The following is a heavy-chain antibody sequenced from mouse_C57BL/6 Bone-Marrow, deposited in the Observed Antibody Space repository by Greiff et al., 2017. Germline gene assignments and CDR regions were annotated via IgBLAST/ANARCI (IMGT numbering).Heavy chain of an antibody. CDR2: IYPSSGTT. V-gene: IGHV1-81*01. CDR1: GYTFTSYG. Sequence: QVQLQQSGAELARPGASVKLSCKASGYTFTSYGISWVKQRTGQGLEWIGEIYPSSGTTSYNEKFKGKATLTADKSSSTAYMELRSLTSEDSAVYFCARGGYGSSYAWLAYWGQGTLVTVSA. CDR3: ARGGYGSSYAWLAY. D-gene: IGHD1-1*01. J-gene: IGHJ3*01.